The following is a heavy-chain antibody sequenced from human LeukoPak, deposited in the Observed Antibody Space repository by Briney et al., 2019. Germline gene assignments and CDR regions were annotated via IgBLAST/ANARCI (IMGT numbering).Heavy chain of an antibody. CDR2: IYHSGST. J-gene: IGHJ4*02. CDR3: ARGYCSGGSCYSDY. CDR1: GHSISSGYY. D-gene: IGHD2-15*01. V-gene: IGHV4-38-2*02. Sequence: PSETLSLTCTVSGHSISSGYYWGWIRQPPGKGLEWIGSIYHSGSTYYNPSLKSRVTISVDTSKNQFSLKLSSVTAADTAVYYCARGYCSGGSCYSDYWGQGTLVTVSS.